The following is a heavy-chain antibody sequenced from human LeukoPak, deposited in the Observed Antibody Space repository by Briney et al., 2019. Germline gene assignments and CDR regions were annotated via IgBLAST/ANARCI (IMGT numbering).Heavy chain of an antibody. J-gene: IGHJ4*02. CDR1: GGSISSSSYY. Sequence: PSETLSLTCTVSGGSISSSSYYWGWIRQPPGKGLEWIGSIYYSGSTYYNPSLKSRVTISVDASKNQFSLKLSSVPAADTAVYYCARQLGYCSSTSCYADKVDYWGQGTLVTVSP. CDR2: IYYSGST. V-gene: IGHV4-39*01. D-gene: IGHD2-2*01. CDR3: ARQLGYCSSTSCYADKVDY.